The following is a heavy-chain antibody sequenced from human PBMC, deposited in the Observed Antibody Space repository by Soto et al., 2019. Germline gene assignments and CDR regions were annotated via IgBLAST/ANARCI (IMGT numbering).Heavy chain of an antibody. J-gene: IGHJ6*02. V-gene: IGHV2-70*01. CDR2: IDWDDDK. CDR1: GFSLSTSGMC. CDR3: ARIRCEVPADYYYYGMDV. Sequence: SGPTLVKPTQTLTLTCTFSGFSLSTSGMCVSWIRQPPGKALEWLALIDWDDDKYYSTSLKTRLTISKDTSKNQVVLTMTNMDPVDTATYYCARIRCEVPADYYYYGMDVWGQGTTVTVSS.